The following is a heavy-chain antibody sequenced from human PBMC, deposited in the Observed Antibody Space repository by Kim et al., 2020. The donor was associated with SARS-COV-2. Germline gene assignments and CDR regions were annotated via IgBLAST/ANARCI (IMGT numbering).Heavy chain of an antibody. Sequence: GGSLRLSCAASGFTFSSYAMSWVRQAPGKGLEWVSAISGSGGSTYYADSVKGRFTISRDNSKNTLYLQMNSLRAEDTAVYYCAKDWGREQWTWDWFDPWGQGTLVTVSS. J-gene: IGHJ5*02. CDR2: ISGSGGST. D-gene: IGHD6-19*01. CDR3: AKDWGREQWTWDWFDP. CDR1: GFTFSSYA. V-gene: IGHV3-23*01.